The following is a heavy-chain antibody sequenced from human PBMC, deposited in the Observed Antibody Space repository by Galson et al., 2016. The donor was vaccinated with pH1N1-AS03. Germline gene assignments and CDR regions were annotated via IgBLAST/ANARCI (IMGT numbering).Heavy chain of an antibody. CDR1: GFIFEHYA. Sequence: SLRLSCAASGFIFEHYAMHWVRQAPGKGLEWVSGISWHSTIIDYADSVKGRFTISRDNAQNSLYLEMSSLRPEDTAVYFCANDLLSGGWFTAADAWGQGTLVTVSS. V-gene: IGHV3-9*01. CDR2: ISWHSTII. CDR3: ANDLLSGGWFTAADA. D-gene: IGHD6-19*01. J-gene: IGHJ5*02.